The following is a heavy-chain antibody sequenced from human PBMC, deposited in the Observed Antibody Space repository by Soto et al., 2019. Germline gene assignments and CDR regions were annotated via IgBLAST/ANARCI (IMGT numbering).Heavy chain of an antibody. V-gene: IGHV4-61*01. Sequence: PSDTLSLTCSVSGGSVTGENVYWRWIRQFSGKGPEWIGHISSSGSTNYNPSLKSRVTTSIDTSKNQFSLRLTSVTAADSAVYYCARALYYYRSGYNYYAIDSWGQGTLVTVYS. CDR1: GGSVTGENVY. D-gene: IGHD3-22*01. CDR2: ISSSGST. J-gene: IGHJ4*02. CDR3: ARALYYYRSGYNYYAIDS.